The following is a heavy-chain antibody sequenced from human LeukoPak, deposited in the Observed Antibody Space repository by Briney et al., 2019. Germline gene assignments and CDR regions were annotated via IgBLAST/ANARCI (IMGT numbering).Heavy chain of an antibody. V-gene: IGHV1-46*01. D-gene: IGHD5-18*01. CDR3: ARGSNRRGYSYGSNSFDY. CDR1: GYTFTGYY. Sequence: ASVKVSCKASGYTFTGYYMHWVRQAPGQGLEWMGIINPSGGSTSYAQKFHGRVTMTRDTSTSTVYMELSSLRSEDAAVYYCARGSNRRGYSYGSNSFDYWGQGTLVTVSS. CDR2: INPSGGST. J-gene: IGHJ4*02.